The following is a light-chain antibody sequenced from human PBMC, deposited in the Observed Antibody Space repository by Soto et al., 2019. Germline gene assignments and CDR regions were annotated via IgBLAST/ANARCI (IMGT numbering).Light chain of an antibody. CDR1: SSDVGGYNY. Sequence: QSALTQPASVSGSPGQSITISCTGTSSDVGGYNYVSWYQQHPGKAPKLMIYDVSNRPSGVSNRFSGSKSGNTASLTISGLQAEDEADYYFSSYTSSSTPHGVFGGGTKLTVL. CDR2: DVS. CDR3: SSYTSSSTPHGV. V-gene: IGLV2-14*01. J-gene: IGLJ3*02.